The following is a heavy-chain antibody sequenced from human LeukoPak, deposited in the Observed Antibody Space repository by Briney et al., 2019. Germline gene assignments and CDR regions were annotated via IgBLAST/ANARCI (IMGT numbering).Heavy chain of an antibody. CDR1: GFTFSSYG. CDR2: IRYDGSNK. CDR3: AKARYCSSTSCYGVPHY. J-gene: IGHJ4*02. V-gene: IGHV3-30*02. D-gene: IGHD2-2*01. Sequence: GGSLRLSCAASGFTFSSYGMHWVRQAPGKGLEGGAFIRYDGSNKYYADSVKGRFTISRDNSKNTLYLQMNSLRAEDTAVYYCAKARYCSSTSCYGVPHYWGQGTLVTVSS.